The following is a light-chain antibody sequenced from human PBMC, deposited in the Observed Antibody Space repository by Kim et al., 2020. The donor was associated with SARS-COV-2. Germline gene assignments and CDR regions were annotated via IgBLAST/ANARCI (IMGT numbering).Light chain of an antibody. V-gene: IGKV1-33*01. Sequence: ASGGDRVTITCQASQDISNYLNWYQQKPGKAPKLLIYDASNLKTGVPSRFSGSGSGTDFTFTISSLQPEDIATYYCQHYDSLPPYTFGQGTKLEI. CDR3: QHYDSLPPYT. CDR2: DAS. CDR1: QDISNY. J-gene: IGKJ2*01.